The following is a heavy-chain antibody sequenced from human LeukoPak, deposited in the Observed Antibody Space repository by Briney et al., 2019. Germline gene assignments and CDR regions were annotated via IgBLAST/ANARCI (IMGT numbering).Heavy chain of an antibody. CDR3: ATAQRYYYDSSGGFDL. CDR2: FDPEDGET. Sequence: ASVKVSCKVSGYTLTELSTHWVRQAPGKGLEWMGGFDPEDGETIYAQKFQGRVTMTEDTSTDTAYMELSSLRSEDTAVYYCATAQRYYYDSSGGFDLWGRGTLVTVSS. D-gene: IGHD3-22*01. V-gene: IGHV1-24*01. J-gene: IGHJ2*01. CDR1: GYTLTELS.